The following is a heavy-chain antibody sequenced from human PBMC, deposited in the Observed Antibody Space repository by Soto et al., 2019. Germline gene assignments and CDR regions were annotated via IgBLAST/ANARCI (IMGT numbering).Heavy chain of an antibody. CDR2: ISSSTSTI. J-gene: IGHJ6*02. D-gene: IGHD2-21*02. CDR1: GFSFSSYA. Sequence: EVQLVESGGGLVQPGGSLRLSCAASGFSFSSYAMNWVRQAPGKGLEWVSYISSSTSTINYADSVKGRFTVSRDNAKNRRFRQMHALTDEETSVYYCARDLADCGGDCSSALAYAYGMDFWGQGTRVNASS. CDR3: ARDLADCGGDCSSALAYAYGMDF. V-gene: IGHV3-48*02.